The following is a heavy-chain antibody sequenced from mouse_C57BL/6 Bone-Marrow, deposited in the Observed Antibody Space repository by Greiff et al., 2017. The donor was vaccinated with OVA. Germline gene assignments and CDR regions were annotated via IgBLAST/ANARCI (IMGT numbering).Heavy chain of an antibody. CDR2: INPNNGGT. CDR3: ARYLWDWYFDV. Sequence: VQLQQSGPELVKPGASVKISCKASGYTFTDYYMNWVKQSHGKSLEWIGDINPNNGGTSYNQKFKGKATLTVDKSSSTAYMELRSLTSEDSAVYDSARYLWDWYFDVWGTGTTVTVSA. D-gene: IGHD6-1*01. V-gene: IGHV1-26*01. J-gene: IGHJ1*03. CDR1: GYTFTDYY.